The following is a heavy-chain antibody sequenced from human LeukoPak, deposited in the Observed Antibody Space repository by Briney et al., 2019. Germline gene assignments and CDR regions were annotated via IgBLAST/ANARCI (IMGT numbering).Heavy chain of an antibody. D-gene: IGHD6-13*01. CDR2: IYHSGGT. Sequence: PSGTLSLTCAVSGGSISSSNWWSWVRQPPGKGLEWIGEIYHSGGTNYNPSLKSRVTISVDKSKNQFSLKLSSVTAADTAVYYCARVGRGNIAAAGTFDYWGQGTLVTVSS. CDR1: GGSISSSNW. J-gene: IGHJ4*02. CDR3: ARVGRGNIAAAGTFDY. V-gene: IGHV4-4*02.